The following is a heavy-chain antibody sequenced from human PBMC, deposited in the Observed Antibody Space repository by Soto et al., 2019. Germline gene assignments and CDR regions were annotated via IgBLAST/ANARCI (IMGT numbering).Heavy chain of an antibody. CDR2: IYYSGIN. D-gene: IGHD6-13*01. J-gene: IGHJ2*01. Sequence: QVQLQESGPGLVKPSETLSLTCTVSGDSISSHYWSWIRQPPGKGLEWIGFIYYSGINDYNPYLKSRVIISLDMSKNLVSLRLSSVTAADTAVYYCARPRGIAPAVWYFDLWGRGTLVTVSS. CDR1: GDSISSHY. CDR3: ARPRGIAPAVWYFDL. V-gene: IGHV4-59*08.